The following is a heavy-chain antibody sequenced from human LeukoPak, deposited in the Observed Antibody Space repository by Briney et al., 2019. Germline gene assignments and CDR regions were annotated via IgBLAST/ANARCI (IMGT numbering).Heavy chain of an antibody. Sequence: GESLKVSCKGSGYSFTSYWIGWVRQMPGKGLEWMGVIYPDDSNTRYSPSFQGQVTISADKSISTAYLQWSSLKASDTAMYYCARFSGSGWSIYYFDYWGQGTLVTVSS. CDR2: IYPDDSNT. CDR3: ARFSGSGWSIYYFDY. V-gene: IGHV5-51*01. J-gene: IGHJ4*02. D-gene: IGHD6-19*01. CDR1: GYSFTSYW.